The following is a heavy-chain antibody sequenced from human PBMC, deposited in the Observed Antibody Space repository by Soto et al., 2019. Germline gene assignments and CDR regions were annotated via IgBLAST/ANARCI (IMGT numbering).Heavy chain of an antibody. Sequence: QVQLQQSGPGLVKPSQTLSLTCAISGDSVSSNSAAWNWIRQSPSRALEWLGSTYYRSKWHNNYALSRNSLITINADTAKYHFSLRLKSVSSEDTAVYDCIRANEFTSSSGMDVWGQGTTVTVSS. V-gene: IGHV6-1*01. CDR1: GDSVSSNSAA. CDR2: TYYRSKWHN. D-gene: IGHD6-6*01. J-gene: IGHJ6*02. CDR3: IRANEFTSSSGMDV.